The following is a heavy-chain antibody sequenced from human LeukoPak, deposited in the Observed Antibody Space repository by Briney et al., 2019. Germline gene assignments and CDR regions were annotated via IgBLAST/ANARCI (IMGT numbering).Heavy chain of an antibody. Sequence: SVKVSCKASRFTFSSPTVQWVRQARGQRLEWIGWIVVGSGYTNYAQKFQERVTFTGDVSTGTVYMELSSLRSEDTAVYYCAVARGLTDPLDFWGQGTLVTVSS. CDR2: IVVGSGYT. V-gene: IGHV1-58*01. J-gene: IGHJ4*02. CDR1: RFTFSSPT. CDR3: AVARGLTDPLDF. D-gene: IGHD3-10*01.